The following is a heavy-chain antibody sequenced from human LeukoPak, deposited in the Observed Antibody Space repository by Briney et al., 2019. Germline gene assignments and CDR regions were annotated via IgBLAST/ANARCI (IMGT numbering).Heavy chain of an antibody. CDR2: IWYDGSNK. J-gene: IGHJ4*02. CDR3: VRDQNFYFGY. V-gene: IGHV3-33*01. CDR1: GFTFGGYG. D-gene: IGHD1-7*01. Sequence: PGKSLRLSCAASGFTFGGYGMHWVRQAPRKGLEWVAVIWYDGSNKYYADSVKGRFTISRDSSKNTLYLQMNILKAEDTAVYYCVRDQNFYFGYWGQGTLVTVSS.